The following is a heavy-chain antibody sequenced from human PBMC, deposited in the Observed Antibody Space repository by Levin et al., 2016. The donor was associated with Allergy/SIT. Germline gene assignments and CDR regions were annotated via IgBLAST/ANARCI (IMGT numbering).Heavy chain of an antibody. CDR1: GGSISSSSYY. V-gene: IGHV4-39*01. CDR2: IYYSGST. CDR3: ARASSSWGSNWYFDL. Sequence: SETLSLTCTVSGGSISSSSYYWGWIRQPPGKGLEWIGSIYYSGSTYYNPSLKSRVTISVDTSKNQFSLKLSSVTAADTAVYYCARASSSWGSNWYFDLWGRGTLVTVSS. D-gene: IGHD6-13*01. J-gene: IGHJ2*01.